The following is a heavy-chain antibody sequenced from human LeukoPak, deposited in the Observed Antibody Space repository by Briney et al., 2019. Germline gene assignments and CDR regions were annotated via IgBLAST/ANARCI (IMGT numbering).Heavy chain of an antibody. J-gene: IGHJ5*02. D-gene: IGHD1-26*01. V-gene: IGHV4-4*07. Sequence: PSETLSLTCTVFGDSIDSSSWSWIRQPVGKGLEWIGRIYLGGSPIYNPPLKSRVIMTVDTSKNQFLLWLRSVTAADTAIYYCANWVGNWFDPWGQGTLVTVSS. CDR1: GDSIDSSS. CDR3: ANWVGNWFDP. CDR2: IYLGGSP.